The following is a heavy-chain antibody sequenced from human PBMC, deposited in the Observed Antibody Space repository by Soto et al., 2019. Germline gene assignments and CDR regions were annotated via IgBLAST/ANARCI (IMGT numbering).Heavy chain of an antibody. Sequence: ASVEVSCKASGYTFTSYGISWVRQAPGQGLEWMGWISAYNGNTNYAQKLQGRVTMTTDTSTSTAYMELRSLRSDDTAVYYCARDSIMITFGGVIALGYWGQGTLVTVSS. J-gene: IGHJ4*02. V-gene: IGHV1-18*01. CDR3: ARDSIMITFGGVIALGY. CDR1: GYTFTSYG. D-gene: IGHD3-16*02. CDR2: ISAYNGNT.